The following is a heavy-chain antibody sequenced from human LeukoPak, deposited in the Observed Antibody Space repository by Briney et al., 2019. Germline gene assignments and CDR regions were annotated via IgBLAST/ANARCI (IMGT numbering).Heavy chain of an antibody. CDR1: GYTFTGYY. CDR2: INPNSGGT. D-gene: IGHD2-2*01. J-gene: IGHJ4*02. Sequence: ASVKVSCKASGYTFTGYYMHWVRQAPGQGLEWMGWINPNSGGTNYAQKFQGRVTMTRDTSISTAYMELSRLRSDDTAVYYCATHLKYCSSTSCYLHPYWGQGTLVTVSS. CDR3: ATHLKYCSSTSCYLHPY. V-gene: IGHV1-2*02.